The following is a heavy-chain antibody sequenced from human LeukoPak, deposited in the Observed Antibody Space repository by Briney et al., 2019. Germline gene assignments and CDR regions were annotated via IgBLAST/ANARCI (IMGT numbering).Heavy chain of an antibody. CDR1: GYTFTGYY. D-gene: IGHD3-3*01. CDR2: INPNSGGT. J-gene: IGHJ4*02. CDR3: AREYDFWRAFDY. Sequence: GASVKVSCKASGYTFTGYYMHWVRQDPGQGLEWMGWINPNSGGTDYAQKFQGRVTMTRDTSISTAYMELSRLRSDDTAVYYCAREYDFWRAFDYWGQGTLVTVSS. V-gene: IGHV1-2*02.